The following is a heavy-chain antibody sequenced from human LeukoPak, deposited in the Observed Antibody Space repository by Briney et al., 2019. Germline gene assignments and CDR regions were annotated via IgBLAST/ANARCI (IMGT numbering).Heavy chain of an antibody. D-gene: IGHD3-22*01. J-gene: IGHJ4*02. CDR3: ARALSYDSSGYSAH. V-gene: IGHV3-21*01. Sequence: GGSLRLSCAASGFTFSSYCMNWVRQAPGKGLEWVSSISSSSSYIYYADSVKGRFTISRDNAKNSLYLQMNSLRAEDTAVYYCARALSYDSSGYSAHWGQGTLVTVSS. CDR2: ISSSSSYI. CDR1: GFTFSSYC.